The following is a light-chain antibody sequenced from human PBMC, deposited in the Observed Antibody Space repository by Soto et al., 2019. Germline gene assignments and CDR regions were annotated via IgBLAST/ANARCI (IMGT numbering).Light chain of an antibody. CDR3: QQYNSYSVT. CDR1: QSISSW. J-gene: IGKJ1*01. Sequence: DSQMTQSPATMAASVGDTGTSPCRASQSISSWLAWYQQKPGKAPKLLIYAASTLQSGVPSRFSGSGSGTEFTLTISSLQPDDFATYYCQQYNSYSVTFGQGTKVDIK. CDR2: AAS. V-gene: IGKV1-5*01.